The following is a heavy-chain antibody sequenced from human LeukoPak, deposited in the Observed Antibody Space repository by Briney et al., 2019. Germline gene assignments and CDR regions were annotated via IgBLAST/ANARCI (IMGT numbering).Heavy chain of an antibody. CDR3: AREWYSSSWYYFDY. CDR1: GFTFSSYE. CDR2: ISSSGSTI. D-gene: IGHD6-13*01. J-gene: IGHJ4*02. Sequence: GGSPRLSCAASGFTFSSYEMNWVRQAPGKGLEWVSYISSSGSTIYYADSVKGRFTISRDNAKNSLYLQMNSLRAEDTAVYYCAREWYSSSWYYFDYWGQGTLVTVSS. V-gene: IGHV3-48*03.